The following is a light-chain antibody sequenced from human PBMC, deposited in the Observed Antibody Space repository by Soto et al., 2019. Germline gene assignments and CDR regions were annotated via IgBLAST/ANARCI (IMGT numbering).Light chain of an antibody. J-gene: IGLJ2*01. Sequence: QSALTQPASVSGSLGQSITISCTGTSIDVGGDNYVSWYQQNPGQAPKILIYDVIHRHSGISYRFSGSKSGNTDSLTISGLPAQDEADYYYSLYNCSDGLVIFGGGTKLTVL. CDR1: SIDVGGDNY. CDR2: DVI. V-gene: IGLV2-14*03. CDR3: SLYNCSDGLVI.